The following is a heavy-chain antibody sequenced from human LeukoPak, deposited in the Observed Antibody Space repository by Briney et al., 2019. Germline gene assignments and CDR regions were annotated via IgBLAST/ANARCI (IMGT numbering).Heavy chain of an antibody. D-gene: IGHD4-17*01. J-gene: IGHJ5*02. Sequence: GSVKVSCKASGYTFTRYYMDWVGQAPGQGGEGMGRINPSGGSTSYAQKFQRTVTMTTDTSTSTVYMELSSLRSEDTAVYYCARGWTTVTTGWFDPWGQGTLVTVSS. CDR3: ARGWTTVTTGWFDP. CDR2: INPSGGST. CDR1: GYTFTRYY. V-gene: IGHV1-46*01.